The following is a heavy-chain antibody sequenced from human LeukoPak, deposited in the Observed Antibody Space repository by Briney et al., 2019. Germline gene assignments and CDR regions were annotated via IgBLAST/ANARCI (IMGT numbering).Heavy chain of an antibody. J-gene: IGHJ4*02. D-gene: IGHD1-26*01. V-gene: IGHV3-64D*06. CDR2: ISINGDKT. CDR1: GFTFSGHF. Sequence: GGSLRLSCSASGFTFSGHFMHWVRQAPGKGLEYVSSISINGDKTYYAESVKGRLTISRDNSKNTLYLQLSSLRVEDTAVYYCIKDRIGTWSFDHWGQGTLLIVSS. CDR3: IKDRIGTWSFDH.